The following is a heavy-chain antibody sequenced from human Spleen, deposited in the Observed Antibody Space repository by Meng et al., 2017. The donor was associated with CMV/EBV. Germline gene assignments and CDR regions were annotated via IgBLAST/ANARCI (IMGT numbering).Heavy chain of an antibody. CDR1: GDTVTEYY. Sequence: SCKASGDTVTEYYMHWVRQAPGQGLEWMGRINPNSGTTTYAQKFQGRVNMTRDTSINTVHMELSRLRSDDTAVYYCARDSSTWLYYWGQGTLVTVSS. CDR3: ARDSSTWLYY. CDR2: INPNSGTT. J-gene: IGHJ4*02. V-gene: IGHV1-2*06. D-gene: IGHD6-13*01.